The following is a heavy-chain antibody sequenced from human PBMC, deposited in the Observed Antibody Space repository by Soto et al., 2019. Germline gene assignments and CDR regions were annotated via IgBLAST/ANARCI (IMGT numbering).Heavy chain of an antibody. CDR3: AKETFPYCRGDCPNWFDT. J-gene: IGHJ5*02. CDR1: GFTFSSYA. V-gene: IGHV3-23*01. CDR2: ISGSGGST. Sequence: SGGSLRLSCAASGFTFSSYAMSWVRQAPGKGLEWVSAISGSGGSTYYADSVKGRFTISRDNSKNTLYLQMNSLRAEDTAVYYCAKETFPYCRGDCPNWFDTWGQGTLVTVSS. D-gene: IGHD2-21*02.